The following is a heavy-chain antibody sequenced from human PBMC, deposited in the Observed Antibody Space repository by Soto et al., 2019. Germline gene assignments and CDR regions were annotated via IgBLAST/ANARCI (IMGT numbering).Heavy chain of an antibody. J-gene: IGHJ6*02. CDR3: AKDRTSIVVVPAAPPSGMDV. Sequence: PGGSLRLSCEASGFTFIIYAMTWVRQPPGKGLEWVAVISGDGGSKYYADSVKGRFTISRDNSKNTLYLQMNSLRAEDTAVYYCAKDRTSIVVVPAAPPSGMDVWGQGTTVTVSS. CDR1: GFTFIIYA. CDR2: ISGDGGSK. D-gene: IGHD2-2*01. V-gene: IGHV3-23*01.